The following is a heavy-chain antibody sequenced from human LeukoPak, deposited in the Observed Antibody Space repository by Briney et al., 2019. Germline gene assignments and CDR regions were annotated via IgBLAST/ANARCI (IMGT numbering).Heavy chain of an antibody. V-gene: IGHV3-48*03. CDR1: GFTFSSYE. J-gene: IGHJ6*04. Sequence: GGSLRLSCAASGFTFSSYEMNWVRQAPGKGLEWVSYISSSGSDIYYADSVKGRFTISRDNAKNSLYLQMNSLRAGDTAIYYCARNRYSGSYPLDVWGKRTTVTVSS. CDR2: ISSSGSDI. CDR3: ARNRYSGSYPLDV. D-gene: IGHD1-26*01.